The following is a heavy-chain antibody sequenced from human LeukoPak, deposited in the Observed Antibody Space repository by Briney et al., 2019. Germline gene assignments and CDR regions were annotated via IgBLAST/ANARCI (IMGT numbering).Heavy chain of an antibody. CDR3: AKDRVKRGYSGYDYGPADY. CDR2: ISYDGSNK. V-gene: IGHV3-30*18. J-gene: IGHJ4*02. D-gene: IGHD5-12*01. Sequence: GRSLRLSCAASGFTFSSYGMHWVRQAPGKGLEWVAVISYDGSNKYYADSVKGRLTISRDNSKNTLYLQMNSLRAEDTAVYYCAKDRVKRGYSGYDYGPADYWGQGTLVTVYS. CDR1: GFTFSSYG.